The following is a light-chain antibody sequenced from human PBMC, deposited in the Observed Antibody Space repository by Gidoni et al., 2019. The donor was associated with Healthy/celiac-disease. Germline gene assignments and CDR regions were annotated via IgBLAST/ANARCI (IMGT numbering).Light chain of an antibody. CDR3: CSYAGSTTVI. J-gene: IGLJ2*01. CDR1: SSDVGNYNL. V-gene: IGLV2-23*02. CDR2: EVS. Sequence: QSALTQPASVSGSPGQSITISCTGTSSDVGNYNLVSWYQQHPGTAPKLMIYEVSKRPSGVSNRFSGSKSGNTASLTISGLQAEDEADYYCCSYAGSTTVIFGGGTKLTVL.